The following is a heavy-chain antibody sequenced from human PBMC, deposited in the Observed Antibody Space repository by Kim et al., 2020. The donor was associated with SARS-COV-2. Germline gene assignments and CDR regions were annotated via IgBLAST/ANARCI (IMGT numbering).Heavy chain of an antibody. V-gene: IGHV3-30*18. J-gene: IGHJ4*02. CDR2: ISYDGSNK. CDR3: AKFSGPIDFWSGYPFDY. Sequence: GGSLRLSCAASGFTFSSYGMHWVRQAPGKGLEWVAVISYDGSNKYYADSVKGRFTISRDNSKNTLYLQMNSLRAEDTAVYYCAKFSGPIDFWSGYPFDYWGQGTLVTVSS. CDR1: GFTFSSYG. D-gene: IGHD3-3*01.